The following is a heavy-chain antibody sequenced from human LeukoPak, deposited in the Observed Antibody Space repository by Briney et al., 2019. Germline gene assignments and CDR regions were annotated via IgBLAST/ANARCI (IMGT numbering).Heavy chain of an antibody. CDR1: GFTFSSYS. J-gene: IGHJ3*02. V-gene: IGHV3-21*01. CDR3: ARALPSPLYSGSYAGAFDI. D-gene: IGHD1-26*01. CDR2: ISSSSYI. Sequence: GGSLRLSCAASGFTFSSYSMNWVRQAPGKGLEWVSSISSSSYIYYADSVKGRFTISRDNAKNSLYLQMNSLRAEDTAVYYCARALPSPLYSGSYAGAFDIWGQGTMVTVSS.